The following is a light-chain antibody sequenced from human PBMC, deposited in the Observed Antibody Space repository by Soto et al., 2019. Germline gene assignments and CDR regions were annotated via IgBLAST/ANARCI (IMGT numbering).Light chain of an antibody. CDR3: QQYSTWPPIT. V-gene: IGKV3-15*01. Sequence: EVVMTQSPVTLSVSPGETATLSCRGSQTVYSNLAWYQQKPGQAPRLLIHAASTRASGVPARFSGSGSGTEFTLTISSLQSEDFAVYYCQQYSTWPPITFGPGTRLDIK. J-gene: IGKJ5*01. CDR2: AAS. CDR1: QTVYSN.